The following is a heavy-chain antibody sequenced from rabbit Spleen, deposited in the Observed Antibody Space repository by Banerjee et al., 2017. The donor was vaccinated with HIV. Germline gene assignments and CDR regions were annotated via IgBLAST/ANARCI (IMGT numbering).Heavy chain of an antibody. V-gene: IGHV1S40*01. CDR2: IYNGSSATT. Sequence: QSLEESGGDLVKPGASLTLTCKASGLDFSSNYWICWVRQAPGKGLEWIGCIYNGSSATTYYASWAKGRFTISKTSSTTVTLQMTSLTAADTATYFCARDYSSRIYRPTLWGPGTLVTVS. D-gene: IGHD1-1*01. CDR3: ARDYSSRIYRPTL. J-gene: IGHJ4*01. CDR1: GLDFSSNYW.